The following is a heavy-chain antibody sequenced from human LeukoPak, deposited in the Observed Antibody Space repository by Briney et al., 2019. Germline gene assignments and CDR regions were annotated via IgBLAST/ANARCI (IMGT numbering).Heavy chain of an antibody. V-gene: IGHV4-39*07. CDR3: ARAVIVVAAATQRNWFDP. J-gene: IGHJ5*02. D-gene: IGHD2-15*01. Sequence: SETLSLTCTVSGGSISSNNYYWGWIRQPPVKGLEWIGSIYYSGNTYYNPSLKSRVTISVDTSKNQFSLELSSVTAADTAIYYCARAVIVVAAATQRNWFDPWGQGTLVTVSS. CDR1: GGSISSNNYY. CDR2: IYYSGNT.